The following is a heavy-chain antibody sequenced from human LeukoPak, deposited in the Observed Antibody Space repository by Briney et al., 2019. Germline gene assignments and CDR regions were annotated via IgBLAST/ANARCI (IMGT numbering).Heavy chain of an antibody. V-gene: IGHV4-34*01. J-gene: IGHJ4*02. CDR3: ARFLGPDGSSWYPIDY. CDR2: INHSGST. D-gene: IGHD6-13*01. CDR1: GGSFSGYY. Sequence: SETLSLTCAIYGGSFSGYYWSWIRQPPGKGLEWIGEINHSGSTNYNSSLKSRVTISVDTSKNQFSLKLSSVTAADTAVYYCARFLGPDGSSWYPIDYWGQGTLVTVSS.